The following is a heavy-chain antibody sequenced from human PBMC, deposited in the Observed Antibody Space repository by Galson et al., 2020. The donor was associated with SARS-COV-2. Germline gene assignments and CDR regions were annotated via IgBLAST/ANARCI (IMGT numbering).Heavy chain of an antibody. V-gene: IGHV5-10-1*01. CDR3: ARVWSGFSFDY. CDR1: GYSFTSYW. D-gene: IGHD3-3*01. CDR2: IDPSDSYT. Sequence: HGESLKISCKGSGYSFTSYWISRVRQMPGKGLEWMGRIDPSDSYTNYSPSFQGHVTISADKSISTAYLQWSSLKASDTAMYCCARVWSGFSFDYWGQGTLVTVSS. J-gene: IGHJ4*02.